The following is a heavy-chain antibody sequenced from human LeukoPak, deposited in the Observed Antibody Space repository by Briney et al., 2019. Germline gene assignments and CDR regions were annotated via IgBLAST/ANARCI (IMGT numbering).Heavy chain of an antibody. CDR2: FSGSGGST. CDR1: GFTFSSYS. V-gene: IGHV3-23*01. CDR3: AKGNHYYGSGSYSSFDY. D-gene: IGHD3-10*01. J-gene: IGHJ4*02. Sequence: PGGSLRLSCAASGFTFSSYSMNWVRQAPGKGLEWVSAFSGSGGSTYYADSVKGRFTISRDNYKNTLYLQMNSLRAEDTAVYYCAKGNHYYGSGSYSSFDYWGQGTLVTVSS.